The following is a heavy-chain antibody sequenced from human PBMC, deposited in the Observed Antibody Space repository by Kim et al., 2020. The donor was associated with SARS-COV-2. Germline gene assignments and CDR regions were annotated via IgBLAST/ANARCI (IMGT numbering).Heavy chain of an antibody. V-gene: IGHV4-31*02. CDR3: ARDNRREGYFDY. J-gene: IGHJ4*02. Sequence: YYHPSLKSRVTISVDTSKNHFSLKLSSVTAADTAVYYCARDNRREGYFDYWGQGTLVTVSS.